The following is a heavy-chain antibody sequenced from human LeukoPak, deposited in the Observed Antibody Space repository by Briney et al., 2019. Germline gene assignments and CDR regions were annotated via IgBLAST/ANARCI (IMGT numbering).Heavy chain of an antibody. CDR1: GYTFTGYY. V-gene: IGHV1-2*02. Sequence: GASVKVSCKASGYTFTGYYMHWVRQAPGQGLEWMGWIYPNSGATKYAQKFQGRVTKTRDTSISTAYMELSGLRSDDTAVYYCGTLLSNGPFDYWGQGSLVTVSS. J-gene: IGHJ4*02. CDR3: GTLLSNGPFDY. CDR2: IYPNSGAT.